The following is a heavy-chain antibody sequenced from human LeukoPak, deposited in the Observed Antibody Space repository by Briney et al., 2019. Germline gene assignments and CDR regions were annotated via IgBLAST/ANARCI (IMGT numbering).Heavy chain of an antibody. CDR2: IYYSGST. V-gene: IGHV4-39*01. J-gene: IGHJ4*02. Sequence: SETLSLTCTVSGGSVNSSIYYWGWIRQPPGKGLEWIGSIYYSGSTYYNPSLESRVTISVDTSKSQFSLELSSATAADTAVYYCARQGGIRGVINFWGQGTLVTVSS. D-gene: IGHD3-10*01. CDR3: ARQGGIRGVINF. CDR1: GGSVNSSIYY.